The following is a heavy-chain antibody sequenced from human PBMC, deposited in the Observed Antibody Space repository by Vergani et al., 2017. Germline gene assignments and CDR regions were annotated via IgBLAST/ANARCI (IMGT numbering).Heavy chain of an antibody. J-gene: IGHJ4*02. CDR2: ISYDGSNK. CDR3: ARAIVVVVAATSPIDY. V-gene: IGHV3-30*03. D-gene: IGHD2-15*01. CDR1: GFTFSSYG. Sequence: QVQLVESGGGVVQPGRSLRLSCAASGFTFSSYGMHWVRQAPGKGLEWVAVISYDGSNKYYADSVKGRFTISRDNSKNTLYLQMNSLRAEDTAVYYCARAIVVVVAATSPIDYWGQGTLVTVSS.